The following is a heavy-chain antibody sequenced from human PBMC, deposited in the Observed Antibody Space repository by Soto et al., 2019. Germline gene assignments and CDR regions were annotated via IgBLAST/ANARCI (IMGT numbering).Heavy chain of an antibody. CDR3: ARSARWLQSRYFDL. V-gene: IGHV3-13*01. J-gene: IGHJ2*01. Sequence: EVQLVESGGGLVQPGGSLRLSCAASGFTFSNYDMHWVRQATGKGLEWVSAIDIAGDTYYPDSVKGRFTISRESAKNSLYLQMNSLRARDTAVYYCARSARWLQSRYFDLWGRGTLVSVSS. CDR2: IDIAGDT. D-gene: IGHD5-12*01. CDR1: GFTFSNYD.